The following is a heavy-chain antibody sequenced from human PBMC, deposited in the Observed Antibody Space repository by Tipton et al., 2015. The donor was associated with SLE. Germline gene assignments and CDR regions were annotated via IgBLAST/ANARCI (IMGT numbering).Heavy chain of an antibody. Sequence: TLSLTCTVSGGSIIDYYWSWVRQPPGKGLEWLGYISDAGSTNYSPSLRSRVTISVDPSKNHFSLTLTSVTAADTAVYYCARSGSASPYTWFDPWGQGALVAVSS. V-gene: IGHV4-59*08. CDR3: ARSGSASPYTWFDP. CDR2: ISDAGST. D-gene: IGHD2-2*02. J-gene: IGHJ5*02. CDR1: GGSIIDYY.